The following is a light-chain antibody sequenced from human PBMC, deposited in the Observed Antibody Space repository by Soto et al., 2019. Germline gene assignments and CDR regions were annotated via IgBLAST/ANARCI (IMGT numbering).Light chain of an antibody. CDR1: QDISNY. V-gene: IGKV1-33*01. CDR2: DAS. CDR3: QQYDNLHPT. J-gene: IGKJ5*01. Sequence: DIQMTQSPSSLSASVGARVTITCQASQDISNYLNWYQQKPGKAPKLLIYDASNLETGDPSRFSGSGSGTDFTFTISSQQPEDIATYYCQQYDNLHPTFGQGTRLEIK.